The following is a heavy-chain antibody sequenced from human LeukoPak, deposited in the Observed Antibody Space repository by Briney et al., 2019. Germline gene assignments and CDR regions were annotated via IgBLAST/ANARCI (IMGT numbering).Heavy chain of an antibody. CDR3: ARGGSYLSAFDI. CDR1: GFTFSGYW. V-gene: IGHV3-74*01. J-gene: IGHJ3*02. Sequence: GGSLRLSCAASGFTFSGYWMHWVRQVPGKGLVWVSRINDDGRYTVYADSVKGRFTISRDNSKNTLYLQMNSLRAEDTAVYYCARGGSYLSAFDIWGQGTMVTVSS. CDR2: INDDGRYT. D-gene: IGHD1-26*01.